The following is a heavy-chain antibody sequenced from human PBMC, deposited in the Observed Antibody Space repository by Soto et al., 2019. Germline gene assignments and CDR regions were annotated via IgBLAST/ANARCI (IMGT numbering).Heavy chain of an antibody. CDR1: GGSFSGYY. CDR3: ARDGYNPVSSYYYYTMDV. Sequence: QVQLQQWGAGLLKPSETLSLTCAVYGGSFSGYYWSWIRQPPGKGLEWIGEINHSGSTNYNPSLKSRVTISVDTSKNQFSLKLSSVTAADTAVYYCARDGYNPVSSYYYYTMDVWGQGTTVTVSS. D-gene: IGHD5-12*01. V-gene: IGHV4-34*01. CDR2: INHSGST. J-gene: IGHJ6*02.